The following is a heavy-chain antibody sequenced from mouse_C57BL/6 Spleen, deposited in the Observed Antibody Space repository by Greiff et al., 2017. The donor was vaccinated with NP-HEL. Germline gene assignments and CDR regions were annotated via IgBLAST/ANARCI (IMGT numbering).Heavy chain of an antibody. Sequence: QVQLQQFGAELVMPGASVKLSCKASGYTFTSYWMHWVKQRPGQGLEWIGEIDPSDSYTNYIQQFKGKSTLTVDKSSSTAYMQLSSLTSEDSAVYYCAKQTARDYFDYWGQGTTLTVSS. CDR1: GYTFTSYW. V-gene: IGHV1-69*01. CDR3: AKQTARDYFDY. J-gene: IGHJ2*01. CDR2: IDPSDSYT. D-gene: IGHD3-3*01.